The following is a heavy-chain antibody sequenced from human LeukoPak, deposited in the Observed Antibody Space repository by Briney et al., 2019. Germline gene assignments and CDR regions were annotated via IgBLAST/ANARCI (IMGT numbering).Heavy chain of an antibody. Sequence: SETLSLTXTVSGGSISSYYWGWIRQPPGKGLEWIGYIYYSGSTNYNPSLKSRVTISVDTSKNQFSLKLSSVTAADTAVYYCARLIELREFFDYWGQGTLVTVSS. CDR1: GGSISSYY. CDR3: ARLIELREFFDY. J-gene: IGHJ4*02. CDR2: IYYSGST. D-gene: IGHD5-18*01. V-gene: IGHV4-59*01.